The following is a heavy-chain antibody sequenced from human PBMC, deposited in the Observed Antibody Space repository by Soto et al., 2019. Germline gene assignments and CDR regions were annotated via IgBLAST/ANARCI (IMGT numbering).Heavy chain of an antibody. V-gene: IGHV1-69*02. CDR2: FIPILDIA. CDR1: GGTFNTYT. CDR3: AITYCRDNSCPRDFDF. J-gene: IGHJ4*02. Sequence: QVQVVQSGAEVKKPESSVKVSCKPSGGTFNTYTVNWVRLAHGHGLEWIGRFIPILDIANYAQKFQDSVTITADISTFTAYMELNRLTSDDTAVYYCAITYCRDNSCPRDFDFWGPGTRVTVSS. D-gene: IGHD2-21*01.